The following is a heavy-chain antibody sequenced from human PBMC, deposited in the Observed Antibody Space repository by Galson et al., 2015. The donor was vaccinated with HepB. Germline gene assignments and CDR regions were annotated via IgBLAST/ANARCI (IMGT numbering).Heavy chain of an antibody. V-gene: IGHV3-74*01. CDR1: GFTFSSYW. CDR2: INSDGSST. J-gene: IGHJ4*02. CDR3: ASLGRYYDSLD. Sequence: SLRLSCAASGFTFSSYWMHWVRQAPGKGLVWVSRINSDGSSTSYADSVKGRFTISRDNAKNTLYLQMNSLRSEDTAVYYCASLGRYYDSLDWGQGTLVTVSS. D-gene: IGHD3-22*01.